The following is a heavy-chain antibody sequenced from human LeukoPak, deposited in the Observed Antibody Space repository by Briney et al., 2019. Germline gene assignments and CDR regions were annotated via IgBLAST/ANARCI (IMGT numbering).Heavy chain of an antibody. J-gene: IGHJ4*02. CDR1: GYTFTSYD. D-gene: IGHD2-2*02. CDR3: ARGMYQLLYVPY. V-gene: IGHV1-8*01. Sequence: ASVKVSCKASGYTFTSYDINWVRQATGQGLEWMGWMNPNSGNTGYAQKFQGRVTMTRNTSISTAYMELSSLRSEDTAVYYCARGMYQLLYVPYWGQGTLVTVSS. CDR2: MNPNSGNT.